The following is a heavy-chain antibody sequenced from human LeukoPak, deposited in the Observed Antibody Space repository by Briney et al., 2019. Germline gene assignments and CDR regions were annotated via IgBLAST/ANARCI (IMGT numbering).Heavy chain of an antibody. V-gene: IGHV1-46*01. CDR1: GYTFTSYY. D-gene: IGHD3-22*01. J-gene: IGHJ4*02. CDR2: INPSGGST. Sequence: ASVKVSCKASGYTFTSYYMHWVRQAPGQGLEWMGIINPSGGSTSYAQKFQGRVTMTRDTSTSTAYMELRSLRSDDTAVYYCARWIYYDSSDYWGQGTLVTVSS. CDR3: ARWIYYDSSDY.